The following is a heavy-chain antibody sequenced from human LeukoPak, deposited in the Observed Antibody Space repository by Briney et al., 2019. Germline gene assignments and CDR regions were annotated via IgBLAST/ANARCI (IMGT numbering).Heavy chain of an antibody. CDR3: AKRTTGPIRYFDY. Sequence: GGSLRLSCAASGFTFGSYWMTWVRQAPGKGLQWVANIKQDGREKYYVDSVKGRFTISRDNAKNSLYLQMNSLRAEDTAIYYCAKRTTGPIRYFDYWGQGTLVTVSS. V-gene: IGHV3-7*05. J-gene: IGHJ4*02. D-gene: IGHD1-7*01. CDR1: GFTFGSYW. CDR2: IKQDGREK.